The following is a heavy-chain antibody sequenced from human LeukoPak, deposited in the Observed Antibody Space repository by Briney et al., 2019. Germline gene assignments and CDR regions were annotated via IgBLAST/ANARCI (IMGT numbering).Heavy chain of an antibody. CDR2: ISSSSSTI. CDR1: GFTFSSYS. CDR3: AKTETTGTTYYFDY. V-gene: IGHV3-48*01. Sequence: PGGSLRLSCAASGFTFSSYSMNWVRQAPGKGLEWVSYISSSSSTIYYADSVKGRFTISRDNSKNTQYLQMNSLRADDTAIYYCAKTETTGTTYYFDYWGQGTLVTVSS. D-gene: IGHD1-7*01. J-gene: IGHJ4*02.